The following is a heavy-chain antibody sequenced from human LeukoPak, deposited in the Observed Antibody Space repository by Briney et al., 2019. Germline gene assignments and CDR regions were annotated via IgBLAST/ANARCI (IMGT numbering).Heavy chain of an antibody. J-gene: IGHJ4*02. CDR2: ISSSGSTI. CDR3: ARVAYNYDLDY. Sequence: PGGSLRLSCAASGFTFSNYEMNWVRQAPGKGLYWLSYISSSGSTIHYADSVKGRFTISRDNAKNSLFLQMHSLRAEDTAIYYCARVAYNYDLDYWGQGTLVTATS. V-gene: IGHV3-48*03. CDR1: GFTFSNYE. D-gene: IGHD5-24*01.